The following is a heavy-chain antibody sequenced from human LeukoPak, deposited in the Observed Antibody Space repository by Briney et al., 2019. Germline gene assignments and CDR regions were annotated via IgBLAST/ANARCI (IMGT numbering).Heavy chain of an antibody. D-gene: IGHD2-15*01. V-gene: IGHV4-39*07. J-gene: IGHJ6*03. Sequence: SETLSLTCSVSGGSTRSGRHHWAWVRQPPGKGLEFIGSLDESGRPYYNAPLKSRVTITEDSSGKQFSLNLSSVTAADTAVYYCARDLGGYPFFMDVWGRGTTVIVSS. CDR3: ARDLGGYPFFMDV. CDR1: GGSTRSGRHH. CDR2: LDESGRP.